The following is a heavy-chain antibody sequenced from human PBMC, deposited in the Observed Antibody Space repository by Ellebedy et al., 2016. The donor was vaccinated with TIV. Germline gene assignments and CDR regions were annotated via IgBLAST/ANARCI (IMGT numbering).Heavy chain of an antibody. CDR1: GGSISSYY. Sequence: MPSETLSLTCTASGGSISSYYWSWIRQPPGKGLEYISYIHYSGDTNYDPSLKSRVTISADTSKNQFSLKLRSVIAADTAVYYCARYYYGSGTYHRRFDPWGQGTLVTVSS. D-gene: IGHD3-10*01. CDR2: IHYSGDT. CDR3: ARYYYGSGTYHRRFDP. V-gene: IGHV4-59*01. J-gene: IGHJ5*02.